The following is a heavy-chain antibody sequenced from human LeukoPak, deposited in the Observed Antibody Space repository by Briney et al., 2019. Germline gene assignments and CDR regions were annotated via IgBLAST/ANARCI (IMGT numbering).Heavy chain of an antibody. CDR2: INHSGST. CDR1: GGSFSGYY. D-gene: IGHD2-2*01. J-gene: IGHJ6*03. V-gene: IGHV4-34*01. Sequence: SETLSLTCAVYGGSFSGYYWSWIRQPPGKGLEWIGEINHSGSTNYNPSLKSRVTISVDTSKNQFSLKLSSVTAADTAVYYCASRAPDIVVVPAAGPRYYYYYYMDVWGKGTTVTVSS. CDR3: ASRAPDIVVVPAAGPRYYYYYYMDV.